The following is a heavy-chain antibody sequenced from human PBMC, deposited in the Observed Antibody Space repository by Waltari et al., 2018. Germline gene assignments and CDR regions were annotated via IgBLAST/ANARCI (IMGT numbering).Heavy chain of an antibody. D-gene: IGHD3-22*01. J-gene: IGHJ6*03. V-gene: IGHV4-59*01. Sequence: QVQLQESGPGLVKPSETLSLTCTVSGGSISSSYWSWIRQPPGKGLEWIGYIYYSGSTNYNPSLKSRVTISVDTSKNQFSLKLSSVTAADTAVYYCATGQGQMIDYYYYYMDVWGKGTTVTVSS. CDR2: IYYSGST. CDR3: ATGQGQMIDYYYYYMDV. CDR1: GGSISSSY.